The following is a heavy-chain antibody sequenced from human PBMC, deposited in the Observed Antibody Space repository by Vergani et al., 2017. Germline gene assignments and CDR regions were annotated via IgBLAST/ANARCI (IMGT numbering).Heavy chain of an antibody. V-gene: IGHV3-53*04. J-gene: IGHJ6*02. D-gene: IGHD5-12*01. CDR2: IYSGGST. CDR1: GFTVSSNY. CDR3: ARDRVDIVATTTYYYYYYGMDV. Sequence: EVQLVESGGGVVQPGGSLRLSCAASGFTVSSNYMSWVRQAPGKGLEWVSVIYSGGSTYYADSVKGRFTISRHNSKNTLYLQMNSLRAEDTAVYYCARDRVDIVATTTYYYYYYGMDVWGQGP.